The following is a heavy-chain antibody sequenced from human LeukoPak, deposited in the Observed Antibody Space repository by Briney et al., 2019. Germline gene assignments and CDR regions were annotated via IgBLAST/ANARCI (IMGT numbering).Heavy chain of an antibody. Sequence: ASVKVSCKASGYTFTSYYMHWVRQAPGQGLEWMGIINPSGGSTSYAQKFQGRVTMTRDTSTSTVYMELSSLRSEDTAVYYCARESFRSRRYDSSGYYFDYWGQGTLVTVSS. CDR2: INPSGGST. CDR1: GYTFTSYY. J-gene: IGHJ4*02. D-gene: IGHD3-22*01. CDR3: ARESFRSRRYDSSGYYFDY. V-gene: IGHV1-46*01.